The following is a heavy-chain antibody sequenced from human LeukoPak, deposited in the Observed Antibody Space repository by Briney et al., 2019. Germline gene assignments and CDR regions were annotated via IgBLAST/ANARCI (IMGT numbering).Heavy chain of an antibody. CDR1: GYSISSGYY. Sequence: PSETLSLTCAVSGYSISSGYYWGWIRQPPGKGLEWIGSIYHSGSTYYNPSLKSRVTISVDTSKNQFSLKLSSVTAADTAVYYCARGEAAAYHDAFDIWGQGTMATVSS. J-gene: IGHJ3*02. V-gene: IGHV4-38-2*01. CDR3: ARGEAAAYHDAFDI. CDR2: IYHSGST. D-gene: IGHD6-13*01.